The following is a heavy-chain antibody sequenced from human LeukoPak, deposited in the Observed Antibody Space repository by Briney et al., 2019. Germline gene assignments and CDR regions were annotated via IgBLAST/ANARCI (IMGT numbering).Heavy chain of an antibody. V-gene: IGHV4-30-2*01. CDR3: ARVGCGGDCYSAPDDSEPLYFQH. Sequence: SETLSLTCTVSGGSISSGGYYWSWIRQPPGKGLEWIGYIYHSGSTYYNPSLKSRVTISVDRSKNQFSLKLSSVTAADTAVYYCARVGCGGDCYSAPDDSEPLYFQHWGQGTLVTVSS. CDR2: IYHSGST. CDR1: GGSISSGGYY. J-gene: IGHJ1*01. D-gene: IGHD2-21*01.